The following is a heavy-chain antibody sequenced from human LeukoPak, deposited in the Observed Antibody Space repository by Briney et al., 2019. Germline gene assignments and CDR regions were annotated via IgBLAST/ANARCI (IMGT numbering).Heavy chain of an antibody. CDR3: ARAPRVRGRYYYYYMDV. J-gene: IGHJ6*03. D-gene: IGHD2-21*01. Sequence: ASVTVSFKASGYTFTSYDINWVRQATGQGLEWMGWMNPNSGNTGYAQKFQGRVTITRNTSISTAYMELSSLRSEDTAVYYCARAPRVRGRYYYYYMDVWGKGTTVTVSS. V-gene: IGHV1-8*03. CDR2: MNPNSGNT. CDR1: GYTFTSYD.